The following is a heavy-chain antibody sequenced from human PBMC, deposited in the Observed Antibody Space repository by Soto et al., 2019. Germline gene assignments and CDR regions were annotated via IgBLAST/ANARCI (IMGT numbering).Heavy chain of an antibody. CDR2: ISYDGSNK. Sequence: QPGGSLRLSCAASGFTFSSYAMHWVRQAPGKGLEWVAVISYDGSNKYYADSVKGRFTISRDNSKNTLYLQMNSLRAEDTAVYYCARMVREDYYYGMDVWGQGTTVTVSS. CDR1: GFTFSSYA. V-gene: IGHV3-30-3*01. D-gene: IGHD3-10*01. J-gene: IGHJ6*02. CDR3: ARMVREDYYYGMDV.